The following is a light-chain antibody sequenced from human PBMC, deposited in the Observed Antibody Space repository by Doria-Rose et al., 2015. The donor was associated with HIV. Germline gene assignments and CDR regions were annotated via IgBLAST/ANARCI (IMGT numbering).Light chain of an antibody. CDR3: QQYGTSRGT. CDR2: DAS. J-gene: IGKJ5*01. CDR1: QRVKSSY. Sequence: TQSPGTPSLSPGERATLSCRASQRVKSSYLAWYQQKHGQAPSLLIYDASTRATGIPDRFSGSGSGTDFTLTISRLEPEDVAVYYCQQYGTSRGTFGQGTRLEIE. V-gene: IGKV3-20*01.